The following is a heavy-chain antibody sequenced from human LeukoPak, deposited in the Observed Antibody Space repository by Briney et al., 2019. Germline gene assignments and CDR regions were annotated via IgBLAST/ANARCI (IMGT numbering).Heavy chain of an antibody. CDR3: VKEHCSSTSCFYFDY. CDR2: ISGNGGST. Sequence: GGSLRLFCSASGFTSSNFGMHWVRQAPGKGLEYVSAISGNGGSTHYADSVKGRFTISRDNSKNTLYLQMTSLKAEDTAVYYCVKEHCSSTSCFYFDYWGQGTLVTVSS. D-gene: IGHD2-2*01. V-gene: IGHV3-64D*06. J-gene: IGHJ4*02. CDR1: GFTSSNFG.